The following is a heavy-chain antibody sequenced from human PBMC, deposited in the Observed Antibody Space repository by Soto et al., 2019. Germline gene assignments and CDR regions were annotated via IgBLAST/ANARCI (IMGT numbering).Heavy chain of an antibody. CDR2: IYYSGST. V-gene: IGHV4-30-4*01. Sequence: QVQLQESGPGLVKPSQTLSLTCTVSGGSISSGDYYWSWIRQPPGKGLEWIGYIYYSGSTYYNPSLKSRVTISVDTSKNQFSLKRSSVTAADTAVYYCARDGWLRGPKYYFDYWGQGTLVTVSS. CDR1: GGSISSGDYY. CDR3: ARDGWLRGPKYYFDY. D-gene: IGHD5-18*01. J-gene: IGHJ4*02.